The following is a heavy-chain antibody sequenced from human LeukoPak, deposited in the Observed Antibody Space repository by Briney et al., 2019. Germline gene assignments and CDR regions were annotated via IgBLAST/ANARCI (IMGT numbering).Heavy chain of an antibody. CDR1: GYTFTGYY. V-gene: IGHV1-2*02. CDR2: INPNSGGT. CDR3: ARALRYSSGWYVGY. J-gene: IGHJ4*02. D-gene: IGHD6-19*01. Sequence: ASVKVSCKAYGYTFTGYYMHWVRQAPGQGLEWMGWINPNSGGTNYAQKFQGRVTMTRDTSISTAYMELSRLRSDDTAVYYCARALRYSSGWYVGYWGQGTLVTVSS.